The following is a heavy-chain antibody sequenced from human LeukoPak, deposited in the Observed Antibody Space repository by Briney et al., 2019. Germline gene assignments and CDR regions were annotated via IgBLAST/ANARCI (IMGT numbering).Heavy chain of an antibody. J-gene: IGHJ4*02. V-gene: IGHV3-30*18. D-gene: IGHD5-18*01. CDR2: ISYDGSNK. CDR1: GFTFSSYA. CDR3: AKPTSYTSMVVNPYFDY. Sequence: GGSLRLSCAASGFTFSSYAMHWVRQAPGKGLEWVAVISYDGSNKYYADSVKGRFTISRDNSKNTLYLQMNSLRAEDTAVYYCAKPTSYTSMVVNPYFDYWGQGTLVTVSS.